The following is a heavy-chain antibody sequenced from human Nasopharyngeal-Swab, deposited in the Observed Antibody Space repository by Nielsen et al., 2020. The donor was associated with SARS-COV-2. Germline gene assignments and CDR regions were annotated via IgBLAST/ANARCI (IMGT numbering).Heavy chain of an antibody. CDR2: ISSSSNYI. J-gene: IGHJ6*02. V-gene: IGHV3-21*01. CDR3: ARLGTESYHYYSLDV. Sequence: GESLKISCATSGFTFSMYSMYWVRQAPGKGLEWVSSISSSSNYIYYGDSVKGRFTISRDNTKKSLYLEMNSLRVEDTAVYYCARLGTESYHYYSLDVWGQGTTVTVS. CDR1: GFTFSMYS. D-gene: IGHD1-1*01.